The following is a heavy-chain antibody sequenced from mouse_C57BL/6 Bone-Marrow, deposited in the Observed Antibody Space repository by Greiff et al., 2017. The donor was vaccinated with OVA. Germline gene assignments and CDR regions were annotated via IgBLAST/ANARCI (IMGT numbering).Heavy chain of an antibody. CDR3: TRLLDAMDY. CDR1: GFTFSSHA. Sequence: EVKVEESGEGLVKPGGSLKLSCAASGFTFSSHAMSWVRQTPEKRLEWVAYISSGGDYIYYADTVKGRFTISRDNARNTLYLQMSSLKSEDTAMYYCTRLLDAMDYWGQGTSVTVSS. J-gene: IGHJ4*01. D-gene: IGHD2-1*01. V-gene: IGHV5-9-1*02. CDR2: ISSGGDYI.